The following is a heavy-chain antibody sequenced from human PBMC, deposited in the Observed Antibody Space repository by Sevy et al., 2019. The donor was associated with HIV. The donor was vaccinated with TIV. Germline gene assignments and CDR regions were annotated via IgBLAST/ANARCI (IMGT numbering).Heavy chain of an antibody. CDR2: IYNNIGST. D-gene: IGHD2-2*01. J-gene: IGHJ4*02. CDR1: DDSINSYY. CDR3: ARGAVVIGTAATPVLDF. Sequence: SETPSLTCSVSDDSINSYYWSWIRQPPGKGLEWIGYIYNNIGSTSYNPSLTSRVTISVDTSKNHFSLKLTSLTAADTAIYYCARGAVVIGTAATPVLDFWGLGSLVTVSS. V-gene: IGHV4-59*08.